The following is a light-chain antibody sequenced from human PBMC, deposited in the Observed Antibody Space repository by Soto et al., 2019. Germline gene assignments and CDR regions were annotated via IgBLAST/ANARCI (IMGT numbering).Light chain of an antibody. CDR3: QQRSNWPPKT. CDR2: GAS. CDR1: QSVSSNS. Sequence: EIVLTQSPGTLSLSPGERASLSCRASQSVSSNSLAWYQQKPGQAPRLLIFGASSRATGIPDRFSGSGSGSGTDFTLTISSLEPEDFAVYYCQQRSNWPPKTFGQGTKVDIK. J-gene: IGKJ1*01. V-gene: IGKV3D-20*02.